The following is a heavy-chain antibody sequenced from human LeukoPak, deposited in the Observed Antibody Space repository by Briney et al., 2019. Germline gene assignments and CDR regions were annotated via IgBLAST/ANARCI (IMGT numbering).Heavy chain of an antibody. Sequence: GGSLRLSCAASGLSFNDYAMHWVRQAPGKGLEWVSGISWNSGNIGYADSVKGRFTISRDNAKNSLYLQMNSLRAEDTALYYCAKDLYSSSYYFDYWGQGTLVTVSS. CDR3: AKDLYSSSYYFDY. D-gene: IGHD6-6*01. CDR2: ISWNSGNI. CDR1: GLSFNDYA. V-gene: IGHV3-9*01. J-gene: IGHJ4*02.